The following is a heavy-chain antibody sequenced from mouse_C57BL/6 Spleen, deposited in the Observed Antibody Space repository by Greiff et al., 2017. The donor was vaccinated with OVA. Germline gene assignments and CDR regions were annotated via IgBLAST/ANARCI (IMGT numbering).Heavy chain of an antibody. CDR1: GFTFSDYG. V-gene: IGHV5-17*01. J-gene: IGHJ3*01. Sequence: EVNVVESGGGLVKPGGSLKLSCAASGFTFSDYGMHWVRQAPEKGLEWVAYISSGSSTIYYADTVKGRFHIASDNAKNPLFLQMTSLRSENTARYYCARGYYGSAWFAYWGQGTLVTVSA. CDR3: ARGYYGSAWFAY. D-gene: IGHD1-1*01. CDR2: ISSGSSTI.